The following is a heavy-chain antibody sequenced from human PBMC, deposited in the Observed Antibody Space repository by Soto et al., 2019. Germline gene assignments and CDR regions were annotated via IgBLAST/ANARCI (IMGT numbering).Heavy chain of an antibody. Sequence: PGGSLRLSCAASGFTFSSYAMHWVRQAPGKGLEWVAVISYDGGNKYYADSVKGRFTVSRDNSKNTLYVQMNSLRAEDTAVYYCAKWTCSGGSCYFDYWGQGTLVTVS. CDR3: AKWTCSGGSCYFDY. V-gene: IGHV3-30-3*02. CDR1: GFTFSSYA. CDR2: ISYDGGNK. D-gene: IGHD2-15*01. J-gene: IGHJ4*02.